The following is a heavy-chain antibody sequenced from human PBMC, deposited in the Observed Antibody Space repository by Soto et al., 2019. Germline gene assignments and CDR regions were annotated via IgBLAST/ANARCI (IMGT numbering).Heavy chain of an antibody. CDR2: ISSSSSYI. CDR1: GFTFSSYS. Sequence: EVQLVEFGGGLVKPGGSLRLSCAASGFTFSSYSMNWVRQAPGKGLEWVSSISSSSSYIYYADSVKGRFTISRDNAKNSLYLQMNSLRAEDTAVYYCARDYANTGTDNGMDVWGQRTTVTVSS. CDR3: ARDYANTGTDNGMDV. D-gene: IGHD5-18*01. J-gene: IGHJ6*02. V-gene: IGHV3-21*01.